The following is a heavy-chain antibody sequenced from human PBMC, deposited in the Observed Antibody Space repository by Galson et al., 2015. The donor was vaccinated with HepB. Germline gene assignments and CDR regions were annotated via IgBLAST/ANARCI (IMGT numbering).Heavy chain of an antibody. CDR1: GYTFTSYA. CDR3: ARDDADCSGGSCYSDYYYGMDV. Sequence: SVKVSCKASGYTFTSYAMHWVRQAPGQRLEWMGWINAGNGNTKYSQKFQGRVTITRDTSASTAYMELSSLRSEDTAVYYCARDDADCSGGSCYSDYYYGMDVWGQGTTVTVSS. D-gene: IGHD2-15*01. V-gene: IGHV1-3*01. CDR2: INAGNGNT. J-gene: IGHJ6*02.